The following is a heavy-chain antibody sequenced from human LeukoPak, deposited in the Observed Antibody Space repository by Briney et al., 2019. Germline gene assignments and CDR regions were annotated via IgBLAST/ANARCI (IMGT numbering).Heavy chain of an antibody. CDR1: GFTFSSYW. CDR3: ARSRFVDTPEDY. Sequence: PGGSLRLSCAASGFTFSSYWMHSVRQAPGKGLVWVSRINSDGSSTSYADSVKGRFTISRDNAKNTLYLQMNSLRAEDTAVYYCARSRFVDTPEDYWGQGTLVTVSS. D-gene: IGHD5-18*01. CDR2: INSDGSST. V-gene: IGHV3-74*01. J-gene: IGHJ4*02.